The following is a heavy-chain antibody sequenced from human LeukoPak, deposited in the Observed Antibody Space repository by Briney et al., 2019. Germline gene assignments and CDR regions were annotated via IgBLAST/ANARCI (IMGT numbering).Heavy chain of an antibody. V-gene: IGHV4-30-4*01. Sequence: SETLSLTCTVSGGSISSGDYYWSWIRQPPGKGLEWIGYIYYSGSTYYNPSLKRRVTISVDTSKNQFSLKLSSVTAADTAVYYCARIHNYSNYPNYFDYWGQGTLVTVSS. CDR3: ARIHNYSNYPNYFDY. D-gene: IGHD4-11*01. CDR2: IYYSGST. J-gene: IGHJ4*02. CDR1: GGSISSGDYY.